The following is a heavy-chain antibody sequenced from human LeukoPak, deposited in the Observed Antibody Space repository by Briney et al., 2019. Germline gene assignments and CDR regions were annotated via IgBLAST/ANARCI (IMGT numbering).Heavy chain of an antibody. CDR3: ARVIIVGATGI. Sequence: GGSLRLSCAASGFTFSSYEMNWVRQAPGKGLEWFSYISSGGSTVHYADSVKGRFTISRDNAKNSLFLQMNSLTAEDTAVYYCARVIIVGATGIWGQGTMVTVSS. CDR2: ISSGGSTV. V-gene: IGHV3-48*03. J-gene: IGHJ3*02. CDR1: GFTFSSYE. D-gene: IGHD1-26*01.